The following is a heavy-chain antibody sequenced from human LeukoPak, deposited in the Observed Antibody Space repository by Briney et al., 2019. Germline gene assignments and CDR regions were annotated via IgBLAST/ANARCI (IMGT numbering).Heavy chain of an antibody. J-gene: IGHJ3*01. V-gene: IGHV3-74*01. Sequence: GGSLRLSCAASGFTFSNYWMHWVRQAPGEGLVWVSRINSDGTSTNYADVVKGRFTISRDNAKNTLYLQMNSLRAEDTAVYYCAKPVADTRNAFDVWGHGTLVTVSS. CDR2: INSDGTST. D-gene: IGHD2-15*01. CDR1: GFTFSNYW. CDR3: AKPVADTRNAFDV.